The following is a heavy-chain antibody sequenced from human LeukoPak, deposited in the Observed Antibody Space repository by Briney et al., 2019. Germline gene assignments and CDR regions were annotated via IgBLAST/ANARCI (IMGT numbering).Heavy chain of an antibody. Sequence: PGGSLRLSCTVSGFTVSSDSMSWVRQAPGKGLEWVSFIYSGGSTHYSDSVKGRFTISRDNSRNTLYLQMNSLRAEDTAVYYCARSYCSGGSCNWFDPWGQGTLVTVSS. CDR1: GFTVSSDS. CDR3: ARSYCSGGSCNWFDP. J-gene: IGHJ5*02. D-gene: IGHD2-15*01. V-gene: IGHV3-53*01. CDR2: IYSGGST.